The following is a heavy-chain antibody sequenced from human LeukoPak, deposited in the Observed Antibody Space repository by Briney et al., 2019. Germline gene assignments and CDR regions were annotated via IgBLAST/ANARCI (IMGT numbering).Heavy chain of an antibody. D-gene: IGHD6-13*01. CDR1: GGSISSAAYY. V-gene: IGHV4-39*01. CDR3: ARRPIAAGDNWFDP. CDR2: IYYTGTT. Sequence: SETLSLACTVSGGSISSAAYYWGWVRQPPGKGLDWIGSIYYTGTTYYSPSLQTRATLSFDTSKNQFSLKLTSVTAADTAVYFCARRPIAAGDNWFDPWGQGTLVTVSS. J-gene: IGHJ5*02.